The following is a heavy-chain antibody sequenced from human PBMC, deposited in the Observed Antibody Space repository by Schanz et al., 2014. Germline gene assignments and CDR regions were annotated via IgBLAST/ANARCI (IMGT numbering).Heavy chain of an antibody. D-gene: IGHD5-12*01. CDR3: ARNRHSGYALDF. CDR2: IKEDGSQK. CDR1: GFSFSVSW. V-gene: IGHV3-7*01. J-gene: IGHJ4*02. Sequence: PLVEFGGGLVQPGGSLRLSCEASGFSFSVSWMNWVRQAPGKGLEWVATIKEDGSQKYYLDSVKGRFTISRDNARNPLYLQMTSHTAEDTALYYYARNRHSGYALDFWGQGTLVTVSS.